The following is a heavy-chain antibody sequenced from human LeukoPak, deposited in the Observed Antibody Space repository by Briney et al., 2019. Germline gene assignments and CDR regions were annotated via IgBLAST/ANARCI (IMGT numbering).Heavy chain of an antibody. CDR2: INPNSGGT. V-gene: IGHV1-2*02. CDR3: ARGGPDYGDYEGY. Sequence: ASVKVSCKASGYTFTGYYMHWVRQAPGQGLEWMGWINPNSGGTNYAQKFQGRVTMTRDTSISTAYMELSSLRSEDTAVYYCARGGPDYGDYEGYWGQGTLVTVSS. D-gene: IGHD4-17*01. J-gene: IGHJ4*02. CDR1: GYTFTGYY.